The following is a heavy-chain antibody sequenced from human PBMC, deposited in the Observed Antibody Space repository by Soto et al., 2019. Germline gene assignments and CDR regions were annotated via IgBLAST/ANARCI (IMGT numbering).Heavy chain of an antibody. J-gene: IGHJ4*02. CDR2: IYPGDSDT. Sequence: PGESLKISCKASGYSFSTYWIAWVRQRPGKGLDWMGIIYPGDSDTRYSPSFRGQVTISVDNSIDTAYLEWTTLRASDSAMYYCARHSLATQPGDYWGQGTRVTVSS. V-gene: IGHV5-51*01. CDR3: ARHSLATQPGDY. D-gene: IGHD5-12*01. CDR1: GYSFSTYW.